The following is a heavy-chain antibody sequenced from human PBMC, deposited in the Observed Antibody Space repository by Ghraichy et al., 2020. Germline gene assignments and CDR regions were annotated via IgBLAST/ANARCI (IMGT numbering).Heavy chain of an antibody. CDR3: ADVENQYFQH. CDR1: GGSFSSSRYY. V-gene: IGHV4-39*01. Sequence: SQTLSLTCTVSGGSFSSSRYYWGWIRQPPGKGLEWIGSIYYTGSTYYNPSLNSRVTISVDTSKNQFSLRLSSVTAADTAVYYCADVENQYFQHWGQGTLVTVSS. J-gene: IGHJ1*01. CDR2: IYYTGST. D-gene: IGHD1-1*01.